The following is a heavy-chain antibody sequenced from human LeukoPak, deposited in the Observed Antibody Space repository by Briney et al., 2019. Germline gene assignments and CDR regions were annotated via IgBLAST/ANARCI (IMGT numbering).Heavy chain of an antibody. CDR2: IRYDGSNK. Sequence: PGGSLRLSCAASGFTFSSYGMHWVRQAPGKGLEWVAFIRYDGSNKYYADSVKGRFTISRDNSKNTLYLQMNSLRAEDTAVYYCANQLTCYYDSSGYYDADAFDIWGQGTMVTVSS. J-gene: IGHJ3*02. CDR3: ANQLTCYYDSSGYYDADAFDI. CDR1: GFTFSSYG. V-gene: IGHV3-30*02. D-gene: IGHD3-22*01.